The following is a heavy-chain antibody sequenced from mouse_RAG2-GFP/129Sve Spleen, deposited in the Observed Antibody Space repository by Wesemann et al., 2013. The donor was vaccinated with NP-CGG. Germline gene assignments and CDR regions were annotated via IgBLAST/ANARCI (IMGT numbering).Heavy chain of an antibody. Sequence: EVQLQQSGAELVKPGASVKLSCTASGFNIKDTYMHWVKQRPEQGLEWIGRIDPANGNTKYDPKFQGKATITADTSSNTAYLQLSSLTSEDTAVYYCAREGIRGSSYLTNAMDYWGQGTSVTVSS. CDR1: GFNIKDTY. CDR3: AREGIRGSSYLTNAMDY. D-gene: IGHD1-1*01. J-gene: IGHJ4*01. V-gene: IGHV14-3*02. CDR2: IDPANGNT.